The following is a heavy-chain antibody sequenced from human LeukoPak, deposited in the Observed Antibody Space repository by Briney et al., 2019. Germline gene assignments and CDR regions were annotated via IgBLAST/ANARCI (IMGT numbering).Heavy chain of an antibody. Sequence: GGSLRLSCAASGFTFSSYAMSWVRQAPGKGLEWVSAISGSGGSTYYADSVKGRFTISRDNSKNTLYLQMNSLRAEDTAVYYCAKGTSSGYYSSGYFDYWGQGTLVTVSS. CDR1: GFTFSSYA. J-gene: IGHJ4*02. V-gene: IGHV3-23*01. CDR2: ISGSGGST. CDR3: AKGTSSGYYSSGYFDY. D-gene: IGHD3-22*01.